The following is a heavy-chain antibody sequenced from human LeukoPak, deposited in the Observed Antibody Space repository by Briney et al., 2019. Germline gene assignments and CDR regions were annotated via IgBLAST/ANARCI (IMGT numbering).Heavy chain of an antibody. CDR1: GYTFTSYG. D-gene: IGHD2-2*02. CDR3: ARELPIQSFNFPNAFDI. J-gene: IGHJ3*02. Sequence: EASVKVSCKASGYTFTSYGISWVRQAPGQGLEWMGWISAYNGNTNYAQKLQGRVTMTTDTSTSTAYMELRSLRSDDTAVYYCARELPIQSFNFPNAFDIWGQGTMVTVSS. CDR2: ISAYNGNT. V-gene: IGHV1-18*01.